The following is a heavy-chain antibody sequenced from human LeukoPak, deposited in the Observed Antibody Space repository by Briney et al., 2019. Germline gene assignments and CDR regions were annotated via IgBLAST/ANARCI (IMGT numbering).Heavy chain of an antibody. Sequence: GGSLRLSCAASGFTFSRYGMNWVRQPPGKGLEWVSSLSSSSSYIYYEDSVQGRFTISRDNAKNSLYLQMNSLRAEDTAVYYCARPLMPGGYFDLWGRGTLVTVSS. CDR3: ARPLMPGGYFDL. J-gene: IGHJ2*01. D-gene: IGHD5-12*01. V-gene: IGHV3-21*01. CDR2: LSSSSSYI. CDR1: GFTFSRYG.